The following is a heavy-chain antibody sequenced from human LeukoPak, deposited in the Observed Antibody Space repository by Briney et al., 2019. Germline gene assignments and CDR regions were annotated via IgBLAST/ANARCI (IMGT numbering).Heavy chain of an antibody. D-gene: IGHD3-3*01. V-gene: IGHV4-59*08. CDR1: GGSISSYY. CDR2: IYYSGST. CDR3: ARRIYDFWSGPNWFDP. J-gene: IGHJ5*02. Sequence: SETLSLTCTVSGGSISSYYWSWIRQPPGKGLEWIGYIYYSGSTNYNPSLKSRVTISVDTSKNQFSLKLSSVTAADTAVYYCARRIYDFWSGPNWFDPWGQGTLVTVSS.